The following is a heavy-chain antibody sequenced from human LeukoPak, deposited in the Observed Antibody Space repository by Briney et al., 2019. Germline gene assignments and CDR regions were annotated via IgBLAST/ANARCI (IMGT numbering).Heavy chain of an antibody. J-gene: IGHJ5*02. Sequence: SQTLSLTCAISGDSVSVNSVTWNWIRQSPSRGLEWLGRTYYRSTWYNDYAVSVRGRITVNPDTSKNQFSLHLNSVTPEDTAVYYCARRLTQYDCFDPWGQGILVTVSS. CDR1: GDSVSVNSVT. CDR2: TYYRSTWYN. V-gene: IGHV6-1*01. D-gene: IGHD2-2*01. CDR3: ARRLTQYDCFDP.